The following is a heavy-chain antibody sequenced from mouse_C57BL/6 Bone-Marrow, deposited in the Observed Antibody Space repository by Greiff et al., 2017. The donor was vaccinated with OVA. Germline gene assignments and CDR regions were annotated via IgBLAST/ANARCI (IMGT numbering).Heavy chain of an antibody. CDR2: IDPNSGGT. CDR3: ARSYVDYGSSRYYAMDY. D-gene: IGHD1-1*01. V-gene: IGHV1-72*01. J-gene: IGHJ4*01. Sequence: QVQLQQPGAELVKPGASVKLSCKASGYTFTSYWMHWVKQRPGRGLEWIGRIDPNSGGTKYNEKFKSKATLTVDKPSSTAYMQLSSRTSEDSAVYYCARSYVDYGSSRYYAMDYWGQGTSVTVSS. CDR1: GYTFTSYW.